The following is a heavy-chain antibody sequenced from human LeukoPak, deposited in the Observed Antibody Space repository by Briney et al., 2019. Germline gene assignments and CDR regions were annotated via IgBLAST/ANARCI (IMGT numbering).Heavy chain of an antibody. CDR1: GGTFSSYA. CDR3: ARDHYGSGSLWGY. V-gene: IGHV1-69*06. Sequence: ASVKVSCKASGGTFSSYAISWVRQAPGQGLEWMGGIIPIFGTANYAQKFQGRVTITADKSTSTAYMELSSLRSEDTAVYYCARDHYGSGSLWGYWGQGTLVTVSS. CDR2: IIPIFGTA. D-gene: IGHD3-10*01. J-gene: IGHJ4*02.